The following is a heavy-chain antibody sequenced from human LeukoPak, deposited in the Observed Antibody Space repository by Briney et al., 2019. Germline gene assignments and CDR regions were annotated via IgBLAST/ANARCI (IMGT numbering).Heavy chain of an antibody. CDR2: IIPIFGTA. V-gene: IGHV1-69*13. D-gene: IGHD5-18*01. Sequence: GASVKVSCKASGGTFSSYAISWVRQAPGQGLEWMGGIIPIFGTANYAQKFQGRVTITADESTSTAYMELSSLRSEDTAVYYCARDRPDGYSYGYFDYWGQGTLVTVSS. J-gene: IGHJ4*02. CDR1: GGTFSSYA. CDR3: ARDRPDGYSYGYFDY.